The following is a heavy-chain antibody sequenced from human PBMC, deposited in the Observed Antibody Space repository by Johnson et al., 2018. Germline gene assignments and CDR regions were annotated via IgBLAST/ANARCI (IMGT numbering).Heavy chain of an antibody. V-gene: IGHV4-59*01. CDR3: ARANYYDSTI. D-gene: IGHD3-22*01. CDR1: GGSISTYY. J-gene: IGHJ3*02. CDR2: IYYSGST. Sequence: QVQLQESGPGLVKPSETLSLTCTVSGGSISTYYWSWIRQPPGTGLEWIGYIYYSGSTNYNPSHKSRVTISVDTSKNQFSLKLSSVTAADTAVYYCARANYYDSTIWGQGTMVTVSS.